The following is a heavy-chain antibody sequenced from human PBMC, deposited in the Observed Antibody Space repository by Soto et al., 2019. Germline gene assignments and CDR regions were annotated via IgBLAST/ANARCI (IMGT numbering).Heavy chain of an antibody. D-gene: IGHD5-12*01. J-gene: IGHJ4*02. CDR1: GGTFSSYA. V-gene: IGHV1-69*12. Sequence: QVQLVQSGAEVKKPGSSVKVSCKASGGTFSSYAISWVRQAPGQGLEWMGGIIPIFGTANYAQKFQGRVTITADESPSTAYMELSSRGSEDTAVYYCARGGYDDVIQYYLDYWGQGTLVTVSS. CDR2: IIPIFGTA. CDR3: ARGGYDDVIQYYLDY.